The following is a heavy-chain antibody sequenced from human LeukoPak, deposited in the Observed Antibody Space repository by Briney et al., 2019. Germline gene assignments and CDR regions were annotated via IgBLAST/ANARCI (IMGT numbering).Heavy chain of an antibody. CDR1: GFTFDDYA. V-gene: IGHV3-43*02. D-gene: IGHD5-18*01. Sequence: PGGSLRLSCAASGFTFDDYAMHWVRQAPGKGLEWVSLISGDGGSTYYADSVKGRFTISRDNSKNSLYLQMNGLRTEDTALNYCAKDSVDTAMVPQYYMDVWGKGTTVTVSS. CDR3: AKDSVDTAMVPQYYMDV. J-gene: IGHJ6*03. CDR2: ISGDGGST.